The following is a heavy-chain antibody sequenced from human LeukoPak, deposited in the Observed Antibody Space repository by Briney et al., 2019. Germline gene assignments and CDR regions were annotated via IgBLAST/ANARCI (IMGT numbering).Heavy chain of an antibody. D-gene: IGHD2-15*01. V-gene: IGHV3-23*01. Sequence: GGSLRLSYAASGFTFSSYAMSWVRQAPGKGLDWVSAISGSGGSTYYADSVKGRFTISRDNSKNTLHLQMNSLRAEDTAVYYCAKDLGGYCSGGSCYPILDYWGQGTLVTVSS. CDR3: AKDLGGYCSGGSCYPILDY. CDR2: ISGSGGST. J-gene: IGHJ4*02. CDR1: GFTFSSYA.